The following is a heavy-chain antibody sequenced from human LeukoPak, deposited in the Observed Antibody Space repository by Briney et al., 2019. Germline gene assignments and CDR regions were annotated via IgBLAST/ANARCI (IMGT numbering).Heavy chain of an antibody. J-gene: IGHJ6*02. CDR2: IYYSGST. V-gene: IGHV4-30-4*01. Sequence: SQTLSLTCIVSGGSISSGDYYWSWIRQPPGKGLEWIGYIYYSGSTNYNPSLKSRVTISVDTSKNQFSLKLSSVTAADTAVYYCARGVLRYFDWLPGDYGMDVWGQGTTVTVSS. CDR1: GGSISSGDYY. CDR3: ARGVLRYFDWLPGDYGMDV. D-gene: IGHD3-9*01.